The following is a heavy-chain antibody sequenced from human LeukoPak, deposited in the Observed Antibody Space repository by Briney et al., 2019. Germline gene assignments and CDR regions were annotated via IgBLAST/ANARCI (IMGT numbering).Heavy chain of an antibody. J-gene: IGHJ4*02. CDR2: IKHDGSEK. V-gene: IGHV3-7*04. CDR1: GFTFSSFW. CDR3: ARGPTWYFDY. Sequence: PGVSLRLSCVASGFTFSSFWMNWVRQAPGKGLEWVANIKHDGSEKNYVDSVKGRFTISRDNAKNALYLQMNSLRVEDTAVYYCARGPTWYFDYWGQGTLVTVSS.